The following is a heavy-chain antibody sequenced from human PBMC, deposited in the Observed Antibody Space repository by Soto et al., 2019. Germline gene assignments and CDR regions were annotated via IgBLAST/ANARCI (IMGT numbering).Heavy chain of an antibody. J-gene: IGHJ4*02. CDR3: ARMDYPDLFAY. CDR1: GFTFSSYG. V-gene: IGHV3-33*03. CDR2: IWYDGSNK. D-gene: IGHD2-2*03. Sequence: PGGSLRLSCAASGFTFSSYGMHWVRQAPGKGLEWVAVIWYDGSNKYYADSVKGRFTISRDNSKNTLYLQMNSLRAEDTAVYYCARMDYPDLFAYWGQGSLVTVSS.